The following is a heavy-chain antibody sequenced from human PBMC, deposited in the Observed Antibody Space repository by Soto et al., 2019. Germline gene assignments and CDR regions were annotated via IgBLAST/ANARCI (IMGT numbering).Heavy chain of an antibody. Sequence: QVQLVESGGGVVRPGTSLRLSCAATGFSFSAHGMHWVRQAPGKGLEWLAVINDGSEEGYADSVRGRFTISIDNARNILQMDNLRAEDSALYYCARDDLFVDNGLDHWGQGTLVTVSS. CDR3: ARDDLFVDNGLDH. J-gene: IGHJ4*02. V-gene: IGHV3-33*01. CDR1: GFSFSAHG. CDR2: INDGSEE. D-gene: IGHD1-1*01.